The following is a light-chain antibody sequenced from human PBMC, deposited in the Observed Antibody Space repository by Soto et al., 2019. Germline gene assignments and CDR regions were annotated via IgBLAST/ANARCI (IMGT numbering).Light chain of an antibody. CDR3: CSYAGSYTSYV. Sequence: QSVLTQPASVSGSPGQSITISCTGTSSDVGGYNYVSWYQHHPGKAPKLLIYEVSYRPSGVSDRFSGSKSGNTASLTISGLQAEDEADYYCCSYAGSYTSYVFGTGTKVTVL. J-gene: IGLJ1*01. CDR2: EVS. V-gene: IGLV2-14*01. CDR1: SSDVGGYNY.